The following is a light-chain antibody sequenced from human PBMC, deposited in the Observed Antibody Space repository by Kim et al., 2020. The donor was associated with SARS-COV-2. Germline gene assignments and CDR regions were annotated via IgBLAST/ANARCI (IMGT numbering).Light chain of an antibody. Sequence: LGQTVRLTCQGDSLRNYYATWYQQRPGQAPVLVLFGKYNRPSGIPDRFSGSGSGNTASLTITGAQAEDEADYYCNSRDSSGDHVVFGGGTQLTVL. J-gene: IGLJ3*02. CDR1: SLRNYY. V-gene: IGLV3-19*01. CDR2: GKY. CDR3: NSRDSSGDHVV.